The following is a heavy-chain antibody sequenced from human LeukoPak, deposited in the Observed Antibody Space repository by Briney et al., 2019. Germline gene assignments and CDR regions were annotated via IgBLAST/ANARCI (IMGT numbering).Heavy chain of an antibody. D-gene: IGHD3-22*01. CDR3: ATTNDGGGYQWGDFFDF. CDR1: GGTSNSHA. J-gene: IGHJ4*02. V-gene: IGHV1-69*04. CDR2: IIPNLGTT. Sequence: ASVKVSCKASGGTSNSHAISWVRQAPGQGLEWMGRIIPNLGTTNRAQIFQDRVTLTADKSTNTAYMGPTSLTSDDTADYYWATTNDGGGYQWGDFFDFWGQGTLVTVSS.